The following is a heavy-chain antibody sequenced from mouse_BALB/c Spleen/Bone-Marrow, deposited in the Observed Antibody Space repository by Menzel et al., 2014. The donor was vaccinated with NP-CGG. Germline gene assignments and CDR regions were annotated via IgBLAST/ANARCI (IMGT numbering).Heavy chain of an antibody. J-gene: IGHJ4*01. D-gene: IGHD3-2*01. CDR3: ARGDSSGYDYAMDY. Sequence: VQLQQSGPGLVKPSQSLSLTCSVTGYSITSGYYWNWIRQFPGNKLEWMGYISYDGSNNYNPSLKNRISITRDTSKNQFFLKLNSVTTEDTATYYCARGDSSGYDYAMDYWGQGTSVTVSS. CDR2: ISYDGSN. V-gene: IGHV3-6*02. CDR1: GYSITSGYY.